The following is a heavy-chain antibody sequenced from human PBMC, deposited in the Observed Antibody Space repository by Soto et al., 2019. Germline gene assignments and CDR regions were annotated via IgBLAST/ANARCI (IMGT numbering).Heavy chain of an antibody. D-gene: IGHD2-21*01. V-gene: IGHV1-18*01. J-gene: IGHJ4*02. Sequence: QVQLVQSGAKVKKPGASVTVSCKASGYTFTNYGINWVRQAPGQGLEWMGWISAYSGHTNYAQKLQDRVTMTTDTSTSTAYMGLRSLRSDDTAVYYCARRPHLADKVELDYWGQGTLVTVSS. CDR3: ARRPHLADKVELDY. CDR1: GYTFTNYG. CDR2: ISAYSGHT.